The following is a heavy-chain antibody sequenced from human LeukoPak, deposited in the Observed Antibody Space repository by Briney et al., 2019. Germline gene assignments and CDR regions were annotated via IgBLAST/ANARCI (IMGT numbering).Heavy chain of an antibody. Sequence: GRSLRLSCAASGFTFSSYGMHWVRQAPGKGLEWVAVISYDGSNKYCADSVKGRFTISRDNSKNTLYLQMNSLRAEDTAVYYCAKGGPTVKGNYFDYWGQGTLVTVSS. CDR2: ISYDGSNK. V-gene: IGHV3-30*18. CDR3: AKGGPTVKGNYFDY. CDR1: GFTFSSYG. D-gene: IGHD4-17*01. J-gene: IGHJ4*02.